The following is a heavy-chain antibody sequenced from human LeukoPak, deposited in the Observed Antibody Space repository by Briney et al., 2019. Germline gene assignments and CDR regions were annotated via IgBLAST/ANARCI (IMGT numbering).Heavy chain of an antibody. CDR3: ARGRYSGTTYYFDY. Sequence: GGSLRLSCAASGFTFSTSWMSWVRQVPGKGLEWVANIKKGGSETYYVDSVKGRFTISRDNAKSSLYLQMNSLRAEDTAMYYCARGRYSGTTYYFDYWGQGTLVTVSS. CDR2: IKKGGSET. V-gene: IGHV3-7*03. D-gene: IGHD5-12*01. J-gene: IGHJ4*02. CDR1: GFTFSTSW.